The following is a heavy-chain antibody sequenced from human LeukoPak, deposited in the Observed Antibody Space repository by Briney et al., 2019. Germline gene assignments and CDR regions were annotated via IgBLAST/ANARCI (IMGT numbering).Heavy chain of an antibody. CDR1: GGSISSYY. Sequence: SETLSLTCTVSGGSISSYYWSWIRQPAGKGLEWIGRIYTSGSTNYNPSLKSRVTMSIDTSKNQFSLKLRSVIAAVTAVYYCASSDFWRGYGDYWGQGTLVTVSS. CDR3: ASSDFWRGYGDY. CDR2: IYTSGST. D-gene: IGHD3-3*01. J-gene: IGHJ4*02. V-gene: IGHV4-4*07.